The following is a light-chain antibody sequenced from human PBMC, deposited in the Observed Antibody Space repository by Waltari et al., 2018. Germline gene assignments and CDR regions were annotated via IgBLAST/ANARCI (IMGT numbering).Light chain of an antibody. Sequence: EILLTQSPGTLSLSPGETATLSCRASQNVDNNYVAWYQQKPGQPPKLLIYGASGRGSGIPDRFSGSGSGTDFTLTISRLEPEDFVVYHCQQYGTLPVTFGQG. CDR2: GAS. V-gene: IGKV3-20*01. CDR1: QNVDNNY. CDR3: QQYGTLPVT. J-gene: IGKJ5*01.